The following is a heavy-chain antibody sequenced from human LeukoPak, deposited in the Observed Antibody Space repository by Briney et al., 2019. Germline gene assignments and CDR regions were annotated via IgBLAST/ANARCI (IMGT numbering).Heavy chain of an antibody. CDR1: GYTFTSYY. V-gene: IGHV1-46*01. J-gene: IGHJ6*02. CDR2: INPSGGST. Sequence: GASVKVSCKASGYTFTSYYMHWVRQAPGQGLEWMGIINPSGGSTSYAQKFQGRVTMTRDTSTSTVYIELSSLRSEDTAVYYCARDPSRGGGRVPGSLGVKPPTKRDYYYGMDVWGQGTTVTVSS. CDR3: ARDPSRGGGRVPGSLGVKPPTKRDYYYGMDV. D-gene: IGHD2-15*01.